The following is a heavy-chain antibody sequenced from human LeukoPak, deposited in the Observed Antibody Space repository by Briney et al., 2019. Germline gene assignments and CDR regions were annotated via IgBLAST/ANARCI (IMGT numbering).Heavy chain of an antibody. J-gene: IGHJ4*02. CDR1: GFTFSSYA. Sequence: PGGSLRLSCAASGFTFSSYAMHWVRQAPGKGLEWVAVISYDGSNKYYADSVKGRFTISRDNSKNTLYLQMNSLRAEDTAVYYCARVLGYGSGSYYDSGYWGQGTLVTVSS. V-gene: IGHV3-30*04. CDR2: ISYDGSNK. CDR3: ARVLGYGSGSYYDSGY. D-gene: IGHD3-10*01.